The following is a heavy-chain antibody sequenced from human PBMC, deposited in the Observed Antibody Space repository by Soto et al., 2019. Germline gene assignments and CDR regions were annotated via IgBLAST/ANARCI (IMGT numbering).Heavy chain of an antibody. J-gene: IGHJ4*02. D-gene: IGHD3-10*01. CDR1: GGSISSGGYY. V-gene: IGHV4-31*03. CDR2: IYYSGST. CDR3: ARNTMVRGVIITGFDY. Sequence: QVQLQESGPGLVKPSQTLSLTCTVSGGSISSGGYYWSWIRQHPGKGLEWIGYIYYSGSTYYNPSLKSRVTISVDTSKNQFSLKLSSVTAADTAVYYCARNTMVRGVIITGFDYWGQGTLVTVSS.